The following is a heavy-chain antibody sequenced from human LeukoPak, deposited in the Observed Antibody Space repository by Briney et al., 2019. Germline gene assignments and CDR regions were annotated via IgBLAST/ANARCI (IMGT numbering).Heavy chain of an antibody. CDR3: ARQGTYYDFWSGRRYLRYYFDY. CDR1: GYTFTGYY. J-gene: IGHJ4*02. V-gene: IGHV1-2*02. Sequence: GASVKVSCKASGYTFTGYYMHWVRQAPGQGLEWMGWINPNSGGTNYAQKFQGRVTMTRDTSTSTVYMELSSLRSEDTAVYYCARQGTYYDFWSGRRYLRYYFDYWGQGTLVTVSS. CDR2: INPNSGGT. D-gene: IGHD3-3*01.